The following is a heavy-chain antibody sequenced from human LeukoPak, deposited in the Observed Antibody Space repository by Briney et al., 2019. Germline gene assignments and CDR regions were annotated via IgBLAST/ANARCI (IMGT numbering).Heavy chain of an antibody. CDR1: GGSVSSGIYY. D-gene: IGHD5-18*01. CDR3: ARDLTRGYSYGSPGHYYYGMDV. V-gene: IGHV4-61*01. Sequence: SETLSLTCTVSGGSVSSGIYYWSWIRQPPGKGLEWLGYIYYSGSTNYNPSLKSRVTISVDTSKNQFSLNLSSVTAADTAVYYCARDLTRGYSYGSPGHYYYGMDVWGQGTTVTVSS. J-gene: IGHJ6*02. CDR2: IYYSGST.